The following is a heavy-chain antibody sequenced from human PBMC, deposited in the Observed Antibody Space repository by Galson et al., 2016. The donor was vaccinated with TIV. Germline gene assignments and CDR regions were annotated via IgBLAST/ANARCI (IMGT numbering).Heavy chain of an antibody. CDR2: IGGIGTSP. D-gene: IGHD6-19*01. CDR3: AKDAQWLPAAYFDY. J-gene: IGHJ4*02. V-gene: IGHV3-23*01. Sequence: SLRLSCAASGFTFSAYAVNWVRQAPGKGLEWVSGIGGIGTSPYYAGSVKGRFTISRDNSRSTLYLQMSSLRAEDTALYYCAKDAQWLPAAYFDYWGQGILVTVSS. CDR1: GFTFSAYA.